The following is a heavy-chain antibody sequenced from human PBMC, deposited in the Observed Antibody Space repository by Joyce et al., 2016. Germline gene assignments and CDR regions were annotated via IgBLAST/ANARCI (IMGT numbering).Heavy chain of an antibody. CDR3: VTGLCIGTACHWDDAFDV. V-gene: IGHV3-15*01. D-gene: IGHD2-2*01. J-gene: IGHJ3*01. CDR1: GFSFRNAW. CDR2: DKSKSQGGTT. Sequence: EVQLVESGGGLVKPGGSLRLSCAASGFSFRNAWVTWVRQARGKGLAGVGRDKSKSQGGTTDYAAPVKGRFTISRDDSRDTAYLQMNSLKSEDTGVYFCVTGLCIGTACHWDDAFDVWGQGTMVTVSS.